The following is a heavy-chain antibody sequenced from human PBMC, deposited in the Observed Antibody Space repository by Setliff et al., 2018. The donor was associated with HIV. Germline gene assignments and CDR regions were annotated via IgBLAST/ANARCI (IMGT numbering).Heavy chain of an antibody. Sequence: SVKVSCKASGDIFSRYGISWVRQAPGQGLEWMGGIIPIYGTANSAQKFQGRVTITADESTSTAYMELSTLRSEDTAVYFCAKEAVAATDGEWYFFDSWGQGTLVTVSS. CDR2: IIPIYGTA. J-gene: IGHJ4*02. CDR1: GDIFSRYG. V-gene: IGHV1-69*13. CDR3: AKEAVAATDGEWYFFDS. D-gene: IGHD2-8*01.